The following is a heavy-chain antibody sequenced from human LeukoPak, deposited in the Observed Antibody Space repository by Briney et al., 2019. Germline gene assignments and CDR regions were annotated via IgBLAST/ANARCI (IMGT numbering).Heavy chain of an antibody. CDR1: GFTFSSYA. J-gene: IGHJ4*02. Sequence: GGSLRLSCAASGFTFSSYAIHWVRQAPGKGLEYVSVISNNGGTTYYANSVRGRFTISRDNSNNTLYLQMGSLRGEDTAVYYCTRERDRTLDYWGQGTLVTVSS. CDR2: ISNNGGTT. D-gene: IGHD5-24*01. CDR3: TRERDRTLDY. V-gene: IGHV3-64*01.